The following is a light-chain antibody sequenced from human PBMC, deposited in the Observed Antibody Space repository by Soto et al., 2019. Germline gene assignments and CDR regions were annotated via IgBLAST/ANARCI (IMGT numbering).Light chain of an antibody. J-gene: IGKJ1*01. CDR1: QRVTSKY. CDR2: SAS. V-gene: IGKV3-20*01. CDR3: QQSGDSPPWT. Sequence: EIVLTQSPGTLSLSPGERATLSCRASQRVTSKYLAWYQQQPGQTPRLLIYSASSRATGIPDRFSGSGSGTDFTLTISSREPEDFAVYYCQQSGDSPPWTFGQGTKVEIK.